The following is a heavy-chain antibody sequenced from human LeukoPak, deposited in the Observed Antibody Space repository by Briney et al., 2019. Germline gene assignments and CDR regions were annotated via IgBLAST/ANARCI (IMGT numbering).Heavy chain of an antibody. CDR2: IKQDGSEK. Sequence: GGSLRLSRAASGFTFSSYWMSWVRQAPGKGLEWVANIKQDGSEKYYVDSVKGRFTISRDNAKNSLYLQMNSLRAEDTAVYYCARDQNDGDYFRWGQGTLVTVSS. CDR1: GFTFSSYW. V-gene: IGHV3-7*01. D-gene: IGHD4-17*01. CDR3: ARDQNDGDYFR. J-gene: IGHJ4*02.